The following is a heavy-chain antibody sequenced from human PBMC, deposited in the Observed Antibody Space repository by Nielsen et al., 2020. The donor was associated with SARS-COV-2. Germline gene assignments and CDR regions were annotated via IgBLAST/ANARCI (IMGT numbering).Heavy chain of an antibody. CDR1: GFTFSSYE. D-gene: IGHD2-8*01. CDR3: ARTYCSNGICYRFDY. J-gene: IGHJ4*02. Sequence: GESLKISCVAFGFTFSSYEMNWVRQAPGKGLERVSKMSSSGNKIHYADSVEGRFTISRDNARSSLYLQMNSLRAEDTAVYYCARTYCSNGICYRFDYWGQGTLVTVSS. CDR2: MSSSGNKI. V-gene: IGHV3-48*03.